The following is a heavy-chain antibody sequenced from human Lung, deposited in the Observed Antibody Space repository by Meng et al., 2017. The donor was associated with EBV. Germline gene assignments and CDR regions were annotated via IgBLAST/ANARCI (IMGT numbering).Heavy chain of an antibody. CDR3: ARTNYGDYNWFDP. CDR2: IYYSGST. V-gene: IGHV4-31*03. Sequence: LRPTDSGPGLVKPSGLLSVTCTVSGGSIRSGGFYWSCIRQHPGKGLEWIGYIYYSGSTYYNPSLRSRVAISIDTSKNQFSLKLTSVTAADTAVYFCARTNYGDYNWFDPWGQGTLVTVSS. J-gene: IGHJ5*02. D-gene: IGHD4-17*01. CDR1: GGSIRSGGFY.